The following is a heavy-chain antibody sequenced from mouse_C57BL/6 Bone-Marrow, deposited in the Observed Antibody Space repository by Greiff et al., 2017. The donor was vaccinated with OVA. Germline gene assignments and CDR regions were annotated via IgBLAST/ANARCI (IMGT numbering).Heavy chain of an antibody. CDR2: INPDSSTI. V-gene: IGHV4-1*01. J-gene: IGHJ2*01. D-gene: IGHD3-2*02. Sequence: EVMLVESGGGLVQPGGSLKLSCAASGIDFSRYWMSWVRRAPGKGLEWIGEINPDSSTINYAPSLKDKFIISRDNAKNTLYLQMSKVRSEDTALYYCARQRQLRLRGYYFDYWGQGTTLTVSS. CDR1: GIDFSRYW. CDR3: ARQRQLRLRGYYFDY.